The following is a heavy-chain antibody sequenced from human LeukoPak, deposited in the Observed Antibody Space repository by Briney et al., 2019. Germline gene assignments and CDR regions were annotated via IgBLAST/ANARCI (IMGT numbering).Heavy chain of an antibody. CDR3: AKGAYGSGIPTNLRFDY. V-gene: IGHV3-33*06. D-gene: IGHD3-10*01. CDR1: GFTFSGYG. Sequence: GGSLRLSCAASGFTFSGYGMHWVRQAPGKGLEWVAVIWYDGSNKYYADSVKGRFTISKDNSKNTLYLQMNSLRAEDTAVYYCAKGAYGSGIPTNLRFDYWGQGTLVTVSS. CDR2: IWYDGSNK. J-gene: IGHJ4*02.